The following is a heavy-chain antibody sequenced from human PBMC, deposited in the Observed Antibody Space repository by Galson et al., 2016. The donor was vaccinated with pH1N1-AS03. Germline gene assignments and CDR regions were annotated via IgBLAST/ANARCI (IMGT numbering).Heavy chain of an antibody. V-gene: IGHV3-48*02. Sequence: SLRLSCAASGFTFSRYSMNWVRQAPGKGLEWVSYISSDSTTMYYAESVRGRFTISRDNARDSLHLQMNSLRDEDTAIYYCARDVGSGGLYYFEYWGQGALVTVSS. D-gene: IGHD2-15*01. CDR2: ISSDSTTM. J-gene: IGHJ4*02. CDR1: GFTFSRYS. CDR3: ARDVGSGGLYYFEY.